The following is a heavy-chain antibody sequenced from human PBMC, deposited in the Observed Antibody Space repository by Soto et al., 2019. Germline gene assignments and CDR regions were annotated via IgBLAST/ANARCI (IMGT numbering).Heavy chain of an antibody. Sequence: QVQLVQSGAEVKKPGSSVKVSFKASGGTFRSYVINWVRHAPGQGLEWMGGIIPIFCTTYYVQKFQDRVTITTDESTSTAYMELSRLSSEDTAIYYCARDYLDNWYFDLWGRGTLVTVSA. J-gene: IGHJ2*01. CDR1: GGTFRSYV. V-gene: IGHV1-69*01. CDR2: IIPIFCTT. CDR3: ARDYLDNWYFDL. D-gene: IGHD1-26*01.